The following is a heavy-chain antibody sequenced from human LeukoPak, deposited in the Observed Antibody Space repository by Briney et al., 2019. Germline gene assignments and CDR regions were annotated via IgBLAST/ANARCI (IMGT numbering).Heavy chain of an antibody. V-gene: IGHV1-18*01. CDR1: GYTFTSYG. J-gene: IGHJ4*02. CDR3: ARDWAGHLFGY. D-gene: IGHD3-16*01. Sequence: ASVKVSCKASGYTFTSYGISWVRQAPGQGLEWMGWISAYNGNTNYAQKLQGRVTMTTDTSTSKAYMELRSLRSDDTALYYCARDWAGHLFGYWGQGTLVTVSS. CDR2: ISAYNGNT.